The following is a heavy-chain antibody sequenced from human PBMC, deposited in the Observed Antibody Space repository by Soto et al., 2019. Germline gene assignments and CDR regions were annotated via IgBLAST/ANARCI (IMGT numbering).Heavy chain of an antibody. CDR1: GGSFRGFY. Sequence: QVQLQQWGAGLLKPSETLSLTCAVSGGSFRGFYWTWIRQSPGKGLEWLGDINHVGITNYNPSLKSRVSLPVDTSKSQFSLKLCSVTAAATAVYYCARAHDFWGGRQQPIDSWGQGTLVTVSS. CDR2: INHVGIT. CDR3: ARAHDFWGGRQQPIDS. D-gene: IGHD3-3*01. V-gene: IGHV4-34*01. J-gene: IGHJ4*02.